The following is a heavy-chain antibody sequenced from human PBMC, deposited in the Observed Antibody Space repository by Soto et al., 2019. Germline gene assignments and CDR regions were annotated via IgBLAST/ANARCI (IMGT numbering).Heavy chain of an antibody. CDR2: IYYSGST. J-gene: IGHJ6*03. CDR1: GGSISSYY. CDR3: ARQDREYSGYADYYYYYMDV. Sequence: SETLSLTCTVSGGSISSYYWSWIRQPPGKGLEWIGYIYYSGSTNYNPSLKSRVTISVDTSKNQFSLKLSSVTAADTAVYYCARQDREYSGYADYYYYYMDVWGKGTTVTVSS. D-gene: IGHD5-12*01. V-gene: IGHV4-59*08.